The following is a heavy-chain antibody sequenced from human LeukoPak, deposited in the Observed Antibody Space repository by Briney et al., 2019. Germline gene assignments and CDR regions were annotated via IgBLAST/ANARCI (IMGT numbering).Heavy chain of an antibody. J-gene: IGHJ4*02. CDR3: ARAAITMVRGVIITSLLDYFGY. V-gene: IGHV1-2*02. CDR1: GYTFTAYC. Sequence: ASVKVSCKASGYTFTAYCLHWVRQAPGQGLEWMGWINPNSGGTNYAQKFQGRVTMTRDTSISTAYMELSRLRSDDTAVYYCARAAITMVRGVIITSLLDYFGYWGQGTLVTVSS. D-gene: IGHD3-10*01. CDR2: INPNSGGT.